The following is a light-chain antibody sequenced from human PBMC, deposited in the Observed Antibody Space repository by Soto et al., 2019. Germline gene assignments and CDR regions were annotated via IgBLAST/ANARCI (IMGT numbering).Light chain of an antibody. V-gene: IGLV2-11*01. CDR2: DIS. Sequence: QSVLTQPRSVSGSPGQSVTISCTGTSSDVGGSNHVSWYQHHPGKAPKFMIYDISKRPSGVPDRFSGSKSGNTASLTISGLQAEDEADYYCCSSAGDYPVLVGTGTKVTVL. J-gene: IGLJ1*01. CDR3: CSSAGDYPVL. CDR1: SSDVGGSNH.